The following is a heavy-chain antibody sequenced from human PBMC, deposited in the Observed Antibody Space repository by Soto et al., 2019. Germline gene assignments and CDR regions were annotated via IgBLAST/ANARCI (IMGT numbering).Heavy chain of an antibody. J-gene: IGHJ4*02. V-gene: IGHV3-30*04. D-gene: IGHD3-16*01. Sequence: QVQLVESGGDVVQPGSSLRLSCEASGFTFSCYAMTWVRQAPGQGLEWVAVISYNGRNKHYVESVKGRFTIPRDNSEETLYLQMDSLRPDDTAVYYCARQAKIGDRSQFYFDSWGQGTLVTVSS. CDR1: GFTFSCYA. CDR3: ARQAKIGDRSQFYFDS. CDR2: ISYNGRNK.